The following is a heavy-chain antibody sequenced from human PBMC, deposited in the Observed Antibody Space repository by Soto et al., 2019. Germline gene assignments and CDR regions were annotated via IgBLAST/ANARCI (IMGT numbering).Heavy chain of an antibody. Sequence: XSVNVSYQASGYSFTSYAIHWVRQAPGQRLEWMGWINAGNGNTKYSQKFQGRVTITRDTSASTAYMELSSLRSEDTAVYYCASDVCSGGSCYPNYYYYYGMDVWGQGTTVTV. CDR2: INAGNGNT. CDR1: GYSFTSYA. D-gene: IGHD2-15*01. CDR3: ASDVCSGGSCYPNYYYYYGMDV. J-gene: IGHJ6*02. V-gene: IGHV1-3*01.